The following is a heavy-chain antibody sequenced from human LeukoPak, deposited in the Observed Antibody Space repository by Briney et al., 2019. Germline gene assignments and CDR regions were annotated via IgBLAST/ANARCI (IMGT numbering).Heavy chain of an antibody. CDR3: AREKRTGYSSSWYVADYYYYYMDV. Sequence: SETLSLTCAVSGGSISSSNWWSWVRQPPGKGLEWIGEIYHSGSTNYNPSLKSRVTISVDKSKNQFSLKLSSVTAADTAVYYCAREKRTGYSSSWYVADYYYYYMDVWGKGTTVTVSS. J-gene: IGHJ6*03. CDR1: GGSISSSNW. CDR2: IYHSGST. V-gene: IGHV4-4*02. D-gene: IGHD6-13*01.